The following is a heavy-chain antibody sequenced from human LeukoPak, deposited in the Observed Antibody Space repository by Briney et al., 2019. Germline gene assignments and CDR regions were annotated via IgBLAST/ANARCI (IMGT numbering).Heavy chain of an antibody. CDR1: GVSFTTHA. Sequence: GGSLRLSCAASGVSFTTHAMSWVREAPGKGLVWGSSITSIGDTTYYAHIGKGRVTMSRDNSRNIVYLQINSPRSDDTAVYYCAKDRPNYYGSEGNYYKRDGDYWGQGKLATVSS. D-gene: IGHD3-10*01. CDR2: ITSIGDTT. V-gene: IGHV3-23*01. CDR3: AKDRPNYYGSEGNYYKRDGDY. J-gene: IGHJ4*02.